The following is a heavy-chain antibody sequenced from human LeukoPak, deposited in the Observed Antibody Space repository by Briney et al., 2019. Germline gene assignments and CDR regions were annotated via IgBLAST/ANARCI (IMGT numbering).Heavy chain of an antibody. CDR1: GGSISYYY. CDR3: AREDPQTTVPEGMDV. Sequence: SETLSLTCTVSGGSISYYYWSWIRRSPGKGLEWIGFIYYSGTTNYNPSLKSRVTISVDTSKNQFSLQLRSVTAADTAVYYCAREDPQTTVPEGMDVWGQGTTVTVSS. CDR2: IYYSGTT. V-gene: IGHV4-59*01. D-gene: IGHD4-17*01. J-gene: IGHJ6*02.